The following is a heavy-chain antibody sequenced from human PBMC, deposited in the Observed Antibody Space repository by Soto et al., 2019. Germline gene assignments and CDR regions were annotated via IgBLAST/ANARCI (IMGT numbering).Heavy chain of an antibody. CDR1: GFTFSSYS. Sequence: PGGSLRLSCAASGFTFSSYSMNWVRQAPGKGLEWVSYISSSSSTIYCADSVKGRFTISRDNAKNSLYLQMNSLRDEDTAVYYCARGSYDYVWGSHNWFDPWGQGTLVTVSS. V-gene: IGHV3-48*02. D-gene: IGHD3-16*01. J-gene: IGHJ5*02. CDR2: ISSSSSTI. CDR3: ARGSYDYVWGSHNWFDP.